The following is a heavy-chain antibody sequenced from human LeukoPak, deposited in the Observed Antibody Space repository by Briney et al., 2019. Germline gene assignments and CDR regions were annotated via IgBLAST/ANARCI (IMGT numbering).Heavy chain of an antibody. D-gene: IGHD2-15*01. J-gene: IGHJ4*02. CDR3: AKQLGYCSDGSCYFPY. CDR2: ISGSGGNT. V-gene: IGHV3-23*01. Sequence: GVLRLSCAASGFTFSSYAMSWVRQAPGKGLEWVSGISGSGGNTYYADSVKGRFTISRDNSKNTVYLQMNSLRAEDTAVYYCAKQLGYCSDGSCYFPYWGQGTLVTVSS. CDR1: GFTFSSYA.